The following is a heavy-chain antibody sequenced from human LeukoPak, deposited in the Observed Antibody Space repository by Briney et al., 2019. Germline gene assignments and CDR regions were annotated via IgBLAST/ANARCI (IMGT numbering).Heavy chain of an antibody. J-gene: IGHJ4*02. V-gene: IGHV3-23*01. CDR2: ISGNGGST. CDR1: GFTFSSYA. D-gene: IGHD5-18*01. CDR3: AKGGTQLWSLLDS. Sequence: GGSLRLSCAASGFTFSSYAMSWVRQAPGKGLEWVSTISGNGGSTYYADSVKGRFTISRDNSKNTLYLQMNSLRAEDTAVYYCAKGGTQLWSLLDSWGQGTLVTVSS.